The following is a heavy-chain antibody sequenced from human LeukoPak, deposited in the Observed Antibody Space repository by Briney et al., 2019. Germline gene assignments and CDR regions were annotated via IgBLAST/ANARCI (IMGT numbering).Heavy chain of an antibody. CDR3: AKDQWNGSGSYCFDY. Sequence: GGSLRLSCAASGFTFSSYAMSWVRQAPGKGLEWVSAISGSGGSTYYADSVKGRFTISRDNSKNTLYLQMNSLRAEDTAVYCCAKDQWNGSGSYCFDYWGQGTLVTVSS. J-gene: IGHJ4*02. CDR2: ISGSGGST. V-gene: IGHV3-23*01. CDR1: GFTFSSYA. D-gene: IGHD3-10*01.